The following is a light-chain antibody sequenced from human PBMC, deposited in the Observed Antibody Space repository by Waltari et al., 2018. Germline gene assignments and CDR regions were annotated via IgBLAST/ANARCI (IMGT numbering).Light chain of an antibody. CDR1: SSNIGSNT. V-gene: IGLV1-44*01. CDR3: AAWDDSLKTVI. J-gene: IGLJ2*01. Sequence: QSVLTQPPSASGTPGQRVTISCSGSSSNIGSNTVNWYQQLPGTAPKLLIYSNDQRPSGVPDRFSGSKSCTSASLAISGLQSEDEAGYYCAAWDDSLKTVIFGGGTKLTVL. CDR2: SND.